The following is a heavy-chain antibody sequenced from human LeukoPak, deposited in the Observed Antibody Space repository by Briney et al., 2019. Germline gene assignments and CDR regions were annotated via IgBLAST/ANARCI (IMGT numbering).Heavy chain of an antibody. CDR3: ARGDSSWYRAPFDI. V-gene: IGHV3-21*01. J-gene: IGHJ3*02. D-gene: IGHD6-13*01. Sequence: GGSLRLSCAASGFPFRNYGMHWVRQAPGKGLEWVSSISSSSYIYYADSVKGRFTISRDNAKNSLYLQMNSLRAEDTAVYYCARGDSSWYRAPFDIWGQGTMVTVSS. CDR1: GFPFRNYG. CDR2: ISSSSYI.